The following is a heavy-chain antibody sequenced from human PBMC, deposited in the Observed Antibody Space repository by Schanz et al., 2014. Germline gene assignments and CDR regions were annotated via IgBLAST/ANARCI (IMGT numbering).Heavy chain of an antibody. J-gene: IGHJ6*02. CDR1: GFIFSNYG. D-gene: IGHD3-9*01. V-gene: IGHV3-33*01. CDR3: PRDSGPYYDKSMDV. Sequence: QVQLVESGGGVVQPGGSLRLSCAASGFIFSNYGMHWVRQAPGKGLEWVAVIWSDGSGKYYADSVKGRFTISRDSPKTTTQQQMNSLRAEDTATYYCPRDSGPYYDKSMDVWGQGTTVAVSS. CDR2: IWSDGSGK.